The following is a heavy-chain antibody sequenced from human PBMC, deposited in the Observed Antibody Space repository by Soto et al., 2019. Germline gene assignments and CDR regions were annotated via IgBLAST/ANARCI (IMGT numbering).Heavy chain of an antibody. CDR3: ARGLGFLFLEWWDATGTYYYYGMDV. J-gene: IGHJ6*02. CDR2: INHSGST. Sequence: SETLSLTCAVSGGSFSGYYWSWIRQPPGKGLEWIGEINHSGSTNYNPSLKSRVTISVDTSKNQFSLKLSSVNAADTAVYYCARGLGFLFLEWWDATGTYYYYGMDVWGQGTKVTVSS. V-gene: IGHV4-34*01. CDR1: GGSFSGYY. D-gene: IGHD3-3*01.